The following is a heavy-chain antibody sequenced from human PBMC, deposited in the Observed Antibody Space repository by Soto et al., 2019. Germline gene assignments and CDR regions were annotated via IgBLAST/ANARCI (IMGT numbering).Heavy chain of an antibody. CDR1: GGTFSSYA. J-gene: IGHJ4*02. CDR3: ARGVSLVVPAAFDY. Sequence: GASVKVSCKASGGTFSSYAISWVRQAPGQGLEWMGGIIPIFGTANYAQKFQGRVTITADESTSTAYMELSSLRSEDTAVYYCARGVSLVVPAAFDYWGQGTLVTVSS. V-gene: IGHV1-69*13. CDR2: IIPIFGTA. D-gene: IGHD2-2*01.